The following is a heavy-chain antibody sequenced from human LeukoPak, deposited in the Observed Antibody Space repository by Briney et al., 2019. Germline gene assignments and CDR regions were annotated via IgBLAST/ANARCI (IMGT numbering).Heavy chain of an antibody. D-gene: IGHD6-13*01. J-gene: IGHJ4*02. V-gene: IGHV1-69*05. CDR3: ARESYSSSWYVRETYFDY. CDR1: GGTFNSYA. Sequence: SVKVSCKASGGTFNSYAISWVRQAPGEGLEWMGGIIPIFGTAYYAQKFQGRVTITTDESTSTAYMELSSLRSEDTAVYYCARESYSSSWYVRETYFDYWGQETLVTVSS. CDR2: IIPIFGTA.